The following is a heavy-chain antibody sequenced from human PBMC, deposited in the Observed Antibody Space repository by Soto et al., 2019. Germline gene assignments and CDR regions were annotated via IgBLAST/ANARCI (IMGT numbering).Heavy chain of an antibody. CDR2: LYYSGNT. Sequence: SETLSLTCTVSGGSISSSTYYWGWIRQPPGKGLDWIGNLYYSGNTYYAPSLKSRVTISVDSSKNQFSLKLNSVTAADTAVYYCARGVTNSWYYFDYWGQGTLVNVSS. CDR3: ARGVTNSWYYFDY. V-gene: IGHV4-39*01. J-gene: IGHJ4*02. CDR1: GGSISSSTYY. D-gene: IGHD6-13*01.